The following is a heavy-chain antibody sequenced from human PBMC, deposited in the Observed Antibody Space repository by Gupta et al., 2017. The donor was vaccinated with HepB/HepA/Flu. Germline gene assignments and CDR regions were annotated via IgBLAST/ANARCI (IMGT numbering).Heavy chain of an antibody. D-gene: IGHD3-22*01. Sequence: MHWVRQAPGQGLEWMGWINPNSGGTNYAQKFQGWVTMTRDTSISTAYMELSRLRSDDTAVYYCARVGEYYYDSSGTDDAFDIWGQGTMVTASS. V-gene: IGHV1-2*04. CDR2: INPNSGGT. CDR3: ARVGEYYYDSSGTDDAFDI. J-gene: IGHJ3*02.